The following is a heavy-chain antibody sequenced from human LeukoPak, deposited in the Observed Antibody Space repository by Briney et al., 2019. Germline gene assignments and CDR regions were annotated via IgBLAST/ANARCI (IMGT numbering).Heavy chain of an antibody. J-gene: IGHJ3*02. Sequence: SVKVSCKASGFTFTSSAMQWVRQARGQRLEWIGWIVVGSGNTNYAQKFQERVTITRDMSTSTAYMELSSLRSEDTAVHYCAAEDFYGGTYAFDIWGQGTMVTVSS. CDR2: IVVGSGNT. CDR1: GFTFTSSA. CDR3: AAEDFYGGTYAFDI. D-gene: IGHD4-23*01. V-gene: IGHV1-58*02.